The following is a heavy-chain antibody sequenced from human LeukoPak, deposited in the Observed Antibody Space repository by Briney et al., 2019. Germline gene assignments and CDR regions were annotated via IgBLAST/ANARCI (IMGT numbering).Heavy chain of an antibody. CDR1: GFTFSNYG. V-gene: IGHV3-23*01. CDR3: AKRTGRDTREY. Sequence: GGTLRLSCAASGFTFSNYGMSWVRQAPGKGLEWVSAISGSGGNTYYADSVKGRFTISRDNSKNTLYLQMNSLRAEDTAVYYCAKRTGRDTREYWGQGTLVTVSS. D-gene: IGHD5-18*01. J-gene: IGHJ4*02. CDR2: ISGSGGNT.